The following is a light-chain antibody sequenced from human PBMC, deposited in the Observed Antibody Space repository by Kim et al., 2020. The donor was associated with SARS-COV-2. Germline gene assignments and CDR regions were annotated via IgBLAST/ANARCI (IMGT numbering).Light chain of an antibody. J-gene: IGKJ2*03. Sequence: ASVGDRVTITCRATQSVSINLNWYQQRPGKAPRLLIYGASTLQSGVPSRFSGSGSGTGFTLTISSLQPEDFAIYYCQQTFSTQYSLGQGTKLEI. CDR2: GAS. CDR3: QQTFSTQYS. CDR1: QSVSIN. V-gene: IGKV1-39*01.